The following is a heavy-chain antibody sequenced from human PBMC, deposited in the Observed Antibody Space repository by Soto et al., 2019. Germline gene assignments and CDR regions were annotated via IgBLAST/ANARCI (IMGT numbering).Heavy chain of an antibody. CDR3: GRGPIVVVVAARFFDY. J-gene: IGHJ4*02. Sequence: SETLSLTCAVYGGSFSGYYWSWIRQPPGKGLEWIGEINHSGSTNYNPSLKSRVTISVDTSKNQFSLKLSSVTAADTAVYYCGRGPIVVVVAARFFDYWGQGTLVTVSS. V-gene: IGHV4-34*01. CDR2: INHSGST. D-gene: IGHD2-15*01. CDR1: GGSFSGYY.